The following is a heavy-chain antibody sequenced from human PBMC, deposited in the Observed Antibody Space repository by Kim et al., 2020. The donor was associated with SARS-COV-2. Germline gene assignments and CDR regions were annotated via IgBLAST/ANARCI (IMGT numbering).Heavy chain of an antibody. CDR2: SNGGA. CDR3: VRFYS. V-gene: IGHV3-53*01. Sequence: SNGGANYADSVKGRFTISRDISENTLYLQMNSLRAEDTAIYYCVRFYSWGQGTLVTVSS. D-gene: IGHD3-10*01. J-gene: IGHJ5*02.